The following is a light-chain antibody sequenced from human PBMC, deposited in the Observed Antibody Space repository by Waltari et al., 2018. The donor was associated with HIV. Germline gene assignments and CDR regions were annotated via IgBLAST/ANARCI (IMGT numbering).Light chain of an antibody. V-gene: IGLV2-11*01. Sequence: QSALTQPRSVSGSPGQPVTTPSTGTSSAVGGYNSVSWSQQHPGKAPKLLSYEVSKWPSAAHERFSVSTSCNSASLTIAWLRADDEADYYCCSYGGTYNVFGTGTKVTIL. CDR3: CSYGGTYNV. CDR1: SSAVGGYNS. CDR2: EVS. J-gene: IGLJ1*01.